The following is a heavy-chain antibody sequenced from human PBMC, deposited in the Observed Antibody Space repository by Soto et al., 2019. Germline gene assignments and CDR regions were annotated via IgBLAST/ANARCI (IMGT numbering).Heavy chain of an antibody. Sequence: QVQLVESGGGVVQPGRSLRLSCAASGFTFSSYAMHWVRQAPGKGLEWVAVISYDGSNKYYGDSVKGRFTISRDNSKNTLYLQMNSLRAEDTAVYYCARDGVVMIQGRFDYWGQGTLVTVSS. V-gene: IGHV3-30-3*01. D-gene: IGHD3-3*01. CDR3: ARDGVVMIQGRFDY. CDR2: ISYDGSNK. CDR1: GFTFSSYA. J-gene: IGHJ4*02.